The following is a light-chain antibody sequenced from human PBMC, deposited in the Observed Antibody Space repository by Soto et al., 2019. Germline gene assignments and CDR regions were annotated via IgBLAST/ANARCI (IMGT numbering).Light chain of an antibody. V-gene: IGLV1-40*01. CDR3: QSYDISLSGWV. CDR1: SSNIGAGYD. CDR2: GNS. Sequence: QSVLTQPPSVSGAPGQRVTISCTGSSSNIGAGYDVHWYQQLPGTAPKLLIYGNSNRPSGVPDRFSGSKSDTSASLAITGLQAEDGADYHCQSYDISLSGWVFGGGTKVTVL. J-gene: IGLJ3*02.